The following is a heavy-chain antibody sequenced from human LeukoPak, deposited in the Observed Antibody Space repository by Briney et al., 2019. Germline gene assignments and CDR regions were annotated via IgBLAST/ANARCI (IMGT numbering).Heavy chain of an antibody. J-gene: IGHJ4*02. CDR2: IGTAGDT. V-gene: IGHV3-13*01. Sequence: PGGSLRLSCAASGFSFSIYDMHWVRRPTGKGLEWVSGIGTAGDTYYPASVKGRFIMSRENAKDSVYLQMNSLRVGDTAVYYCARGRRGNYEYRGQGTLVTVSS. CDR1: GFSFSIYD. D-gene: IGHD1-7*01. CDR3: ARGRRGNYEY.